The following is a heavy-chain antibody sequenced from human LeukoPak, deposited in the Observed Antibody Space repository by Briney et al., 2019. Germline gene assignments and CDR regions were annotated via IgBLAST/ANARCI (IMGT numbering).Heavy chain of an antibody. V-gene: IGHV3-23*01. Sequence: GGSLRLSCAAFGFTFSSYALSWVRQAPGKGLEWVSSISGSGGTTYYADSVKGRFSISRDNSKNTVYMQMTSLRAEDTAVYYCSGGFYFDFWGQGTLVTVSS. CDR3: SGGFYFDF. CDR2: ISGSGGTT. CDR1: GFTFSSYA. J-gene: IGHJ4*02.